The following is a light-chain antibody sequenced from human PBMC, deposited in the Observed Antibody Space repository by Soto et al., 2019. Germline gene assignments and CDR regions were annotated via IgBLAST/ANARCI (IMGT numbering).Light chain of an antibody. CDR1: QSVSSN. V-gene: IGKV3-15*01. J-gene: IGKJ1*01. Sequence: EIVMTQSPGTLSVSPGERATISCRASQSVSSNLAWYQQKPGQAPRLLIYGASTRATGIPARFSGSRSGTEFTLTISSLQSEDFAVSYCQQYNNWPRTFGQGTKVEIK. CDR2: GAS. CDR3: QQYNNWPRT.